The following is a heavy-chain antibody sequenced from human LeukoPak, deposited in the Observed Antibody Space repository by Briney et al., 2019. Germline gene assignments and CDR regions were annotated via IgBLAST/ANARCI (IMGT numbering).Heavy chain of an antibody. Sequence: SEALSLTCTVSGGSISSSSYYWGWIRQPPGKGLEWLGSISYSGSTYYNPSLKSRVTMSGDTSKKQFSLKLSSVTAADTAVYYCARHDRWPTFDYWGQVILVTVSS. CDR2: ISYSGST. CDR1: GGSISSSSYY. J-gene: IGHJ4*02. D-gene: IGHD4-23*01. CDR3: ARHDRWPTFDY. V-gene: IGHV4-39*01.